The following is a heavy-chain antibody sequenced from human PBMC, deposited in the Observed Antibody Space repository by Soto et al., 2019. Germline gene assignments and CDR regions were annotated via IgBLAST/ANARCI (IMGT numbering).Heavy chain of an antibody. CDR3: TTDPPRYCSSTTCYLGH. CDR1: GFGFSNAW. D-gene: IGHD2-2*01. Sequence: SLRLSCAGSGFGFSNAWLNWVRQAPGMGLEWVGRIKSKTDGGTTDYAAPVKGRFTISRDDSKNTLYLQMNSLKTEDTAVYYCTTDPPRYCSSTTCYLGHWGQGTLVTVSS. CDR2: IKSKTDGGTT. J-gene: IGHJ4*02. V-gene: IGHV3-15*01.